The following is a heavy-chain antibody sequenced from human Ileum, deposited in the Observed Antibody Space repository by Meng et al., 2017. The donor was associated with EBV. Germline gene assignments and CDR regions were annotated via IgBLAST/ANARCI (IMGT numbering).Heavy chain of an antibody. CDR2: TYNVWGP. CDR3: NAYTAGGGGLGS. D-gene: IGHD3-16*01. V-gene: IGHV4-30-4*01. J-gene: IGHJ5*02. Sequence: VQPSGPGPGLVYPSETPSLASPVSGASAHRWGSHWGWVRQPPGKGLECIGYTYNVWGPTHNPSLKSRVSMSVDTSKNQFPLTLSPVTAAEPAVFYCNAYTAGGGGLGSWGQGTLVTVSS. CDR1: GASAHRWGSH.